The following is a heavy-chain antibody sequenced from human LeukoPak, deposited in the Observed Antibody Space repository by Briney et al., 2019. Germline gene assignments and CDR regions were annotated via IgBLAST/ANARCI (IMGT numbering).Heavy chain of an antibody. CDR3: ARHIAHDSRAFDI. Sequence: SETLSLTCTVSGGSISSGSYYWSWIRQPAGKGLEWIGRIYTSGSTNYNPSLQSRVTMSVDTSENQFSLRLTSVTAADTAVYYCARHIAHDSRAFDIWGQGTMVTVSS. V-gene: IGHV4-61*02. CDR2: IYTSGST. CDR1: GGSISSGSYY. J-gene: IGHJ3*02. D-gene: IGHD3-22*01.